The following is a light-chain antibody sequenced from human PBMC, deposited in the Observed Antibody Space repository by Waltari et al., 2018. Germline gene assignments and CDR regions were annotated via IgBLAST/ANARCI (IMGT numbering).Light chain of an antibody. V-gene: IGKV3-15*01. CDR3: QQYNNWPPWT. Sequence: ETVMTPSPATLSVSPGERATPPCRASQSVSINLAWYQQKPGQAPRLLIYGASTRATGIPARFSGSGSGTEFTLTISSLQSEDFAVYYCQQYNNWPPWTFGQGTKVEIK. J-gene: IGKJ1*01. CDR1: QSVSIN. CDR2: GAS.